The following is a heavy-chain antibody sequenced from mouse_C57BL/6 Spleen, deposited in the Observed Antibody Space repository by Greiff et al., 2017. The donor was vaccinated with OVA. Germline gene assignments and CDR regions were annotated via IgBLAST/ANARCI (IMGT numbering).Heavy chain of an antibody. V-gene: IGHV5-4*01. CDR1: GFTFSSYA. CDR2: ISNGGSYT. Sequence: EVQGVESGGGLVKPGGSLKLSCAASGFTFSSYAMSWVRQTPDKRLAWVATISNGGSYTYSPDNVKGRFTIYRYNAKNNLYRQRSDLTAESTAMYYCASGTTVVAAYYAMDYWGQGTSVTVSS. J-gene: IGHJ4*01. CDR3: ASGTTVVAAYYAMDY. D-gene: IGHD1-1*01.